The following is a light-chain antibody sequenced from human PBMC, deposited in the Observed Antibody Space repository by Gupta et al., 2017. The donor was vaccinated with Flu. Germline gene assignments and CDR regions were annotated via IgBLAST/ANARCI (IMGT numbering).Light chain of an antibody. Sequence: QSALTQPRSVSGSPGQSVTISCTGTSSDVGGYNYVSWYQHPPGKAPMLMIYDVSKRPSGVPDRFSGSKSGNTASLTISGLQAEDDADYYCCSYASSYTLVFGGGTKLTVL. CDR1: SSDVGGYNY. J-gene: IGLJ2*01. CDR2: DVS. V-gene: IGLV2-11*01. CDR3: CSYASSYTLV.